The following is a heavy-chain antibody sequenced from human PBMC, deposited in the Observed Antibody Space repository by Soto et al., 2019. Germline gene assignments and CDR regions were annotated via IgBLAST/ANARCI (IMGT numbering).Heavy chain of an antibody. D-gene: IGHD4-17*01. CDR2: IKSKTDGATT. J-gene: IGHJ4*01. Sequence: LRLSCAASGFTFTYAWMDWVRQAPGKGLEWVGRIKSKTDGATTDYAAPVKGRFSISRDDSKNTLYLQMNSLKTEDTGVYYCATVHTTVTFDSWGHGTLVTVSS. V-gene: IGHV3-15*07. CDR1: GFTFTYAW. CDR3: ATVHTTVTFDS.